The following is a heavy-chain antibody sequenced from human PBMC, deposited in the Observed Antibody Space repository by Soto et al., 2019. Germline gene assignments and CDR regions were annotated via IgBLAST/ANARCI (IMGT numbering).Heavy chain of an antibody. Sequence: QITLKESGPTLVKPTQTLTLTCTFSGFSLSTSGVGVGWIRQPPGRALEWLALIYGQDDKRYSPSLKSRLTITKDTAKNQVVLTMTNMDPVATATYYCAHATYYDFWSGYPPLNHWGQGTLVTVSS. J-gene: IGHJ5*02. V-gene: IGHV2-5*01. D-gene: IGHD3-3*01. CDR2: IYGQDDK. CDR1: GFSLSTSGVG. CDR3: AHATYYDFWSGYPPLNH.